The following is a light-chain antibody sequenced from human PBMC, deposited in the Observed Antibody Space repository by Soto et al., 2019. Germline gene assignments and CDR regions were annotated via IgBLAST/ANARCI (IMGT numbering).Light chain of an antibody. CDR3: QQYGSSPLT. CDR1: QSVSSNY. CDR2: GAS. J-gene: IGKJ4*01. V-gene: IGKV3-20*01. Sequence: EIVLTQSPGTLSLSQGERVTLSCRASQSVSSNYLAWYQQKPGQARRLLLFGASRRATAIPDRFTGSGSGTDFTLTISRLEPEDFAVYHCQQYGSSPLTFGGGTRVEIK.